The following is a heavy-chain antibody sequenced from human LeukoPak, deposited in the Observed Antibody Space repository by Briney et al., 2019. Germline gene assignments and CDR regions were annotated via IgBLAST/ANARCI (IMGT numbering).Heavy chain of an antibody. D-gene: IGHD4-17*01. J-gene: IGHJ6*02. CDR2: IIPILGIA. CDR3: ARDRDGDYVYYYYGMDV. CDR1: GGTFSSYT. V-gene: IGHV1-69*04. Sequence: SVKVSCKASGGTFSSYTISWVRHAPGQGLEWMGRIIPILGIANYAQKFQGRVTITADKSTSTAYMELSSLRSEDTAVYYCARDRDGDYVYYYYGMDVWGQGTTVTVSS.